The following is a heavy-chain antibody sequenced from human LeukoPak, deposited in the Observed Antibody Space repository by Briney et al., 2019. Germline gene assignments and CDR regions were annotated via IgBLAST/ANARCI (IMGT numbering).Heavy chain of an antibody. CDR2: INHSGST. CDR3: ARLTKWNYYDSSGLDY. V-gene: IGHV4-34*01. Sequence: SETLSLTCAVYGGSFSGYYWSWIRQPPGKGLEWIGEINHSGSTNYNPSLKSRVTISVDTSKNQFSLKLSSVTAADTAVYYCARLTKWNYYDSSGLDYWGQGTLVTVSS. J-gene: IGHJ4*02. D-gene: IGHD3-22*01. CDR1: GGSFSGYY.